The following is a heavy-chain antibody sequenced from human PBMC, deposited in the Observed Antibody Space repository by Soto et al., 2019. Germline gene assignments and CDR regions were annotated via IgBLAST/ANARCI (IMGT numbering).Heavy chain of an antibody. CDR1: GGTFSSYA. CDR3: ARESRYCSGGSCYFPPGIIY. CDR2: IIPIFGTA. V-gene: IGHV1-69*12. Sequence: QVQLVQSGAEVKKPGSSVKVSCKASGGTFSSYAISWVRQAPGQGLEWMGGIIPIFGTANYAQKFQGRVTITADESTSTAYVVLSSLRSEDTAVYYCARESRYCSGGSCYFPPGIIYWGPGTLVTVSS. J-gene: IGHJ4*02. D-gene: IGHD2-15*01.